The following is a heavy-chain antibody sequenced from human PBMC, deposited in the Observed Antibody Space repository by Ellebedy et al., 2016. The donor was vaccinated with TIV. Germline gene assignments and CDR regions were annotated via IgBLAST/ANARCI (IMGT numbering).Heavy chain of an antibody. CDR3: ARDGSVTTVFDY. CDR2: INPNSGGT. V-gene: IGHV1-2*04. D-gene: IGHD4-17*01. CDR1: GYTFTSYY. Sequence: AASVQVSCKASGYTFTSYYIHWLRQAPGQGLEWMGWINPNSGGTNYAQKFQGLVTMTRDTSISTAFMERTRLTSDDTAVYYCARDGSVTTVFDYWGQGTLVTVSS. J-gene: IGHJ4*02.